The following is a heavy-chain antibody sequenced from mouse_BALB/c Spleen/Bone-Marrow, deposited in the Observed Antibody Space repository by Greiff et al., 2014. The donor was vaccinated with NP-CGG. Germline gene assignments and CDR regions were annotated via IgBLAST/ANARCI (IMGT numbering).Heavy chain of an antibody. CDR1: GYTFTSYY. CDR3: ARRVHYYGFYFDY. CDR2: IYPGNVNT. J-gene: IGHJ2*01. Sequence: QVHVKQSGPEMVKPGASVRISCKASGYTFTSYYIHWVKQRPGQGLEWIGWIYPGNVNTKYNEKFKGKATLTADKSSSTAYMQLSSLTSEDSAVYFCARRVHYYGFYFDYWGQGTTLTVSS. V-gene: IGHV1S56*01. D-gene: IGHD1-2*01.